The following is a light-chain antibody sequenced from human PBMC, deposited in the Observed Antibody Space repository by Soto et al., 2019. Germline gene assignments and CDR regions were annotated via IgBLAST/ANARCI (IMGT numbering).Light chain of an antibody. Sequence: EIVMTQSPGTLSVSPGDRATLSCRASQSVRSNLAWYQQKPGQAPRLLIYAASTRATGIPARFSGSGSGTEFTLTISSLQSEDFAVYYCQQYNDWWTFGQGTKVDIK. CDR1: QSVRSN. CDR3: QQYNDWWT. J-gene: IGKJ1*01. V-gene: IGKV3-15*01. CDR2: AAS.